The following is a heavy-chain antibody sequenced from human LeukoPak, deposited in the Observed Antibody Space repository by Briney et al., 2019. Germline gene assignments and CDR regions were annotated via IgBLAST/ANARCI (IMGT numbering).Heavy chain of an antibody. CDR2: INHSGST. CDR1: GGSISSGGYS. J-gene: IGHJ5*02. D-gene: IGHD2-2*01. CDR3: ARREGGRGPANWFDP. V-gene: IGHV4-30-2*01. Sequence: SQTLSLTCAVSGGSISSGGYSWSWIRQPPGKGLEWIGEINHSGSTYYNPSLKSRVTISVDRSKNQFSLKLSSVTAADTAVYYCARREGGRGPANWFDPWGQGTLVTVSS.